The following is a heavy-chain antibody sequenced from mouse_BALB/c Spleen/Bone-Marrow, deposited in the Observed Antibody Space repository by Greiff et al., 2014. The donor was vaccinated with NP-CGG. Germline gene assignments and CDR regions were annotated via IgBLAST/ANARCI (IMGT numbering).Heavy chain of an antibody. CDR1: GYTFTSYW. Sequence: QVQLQQSGAELARPGASVKLSCKASGYTFTSYWMQWVKQRPGKGLEWIGAIYPGDGDTRYTQKFKGKATLTADKSSSTAYMKLSSLASEDSAVYYCASQGDYGSFDYWGQGTTLTVSS. CDR3: ASQGDYGSFDY. V-gene: IGHV1-87*01. CDR2: IYPGDGDT. J-gene: IGHJ2*01. D-gene: IGHD1-1*02.